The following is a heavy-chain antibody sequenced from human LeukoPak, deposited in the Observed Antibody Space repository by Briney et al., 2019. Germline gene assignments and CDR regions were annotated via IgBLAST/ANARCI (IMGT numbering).Heavy chain of an antibody. V-gene: IGHV3-48*01. CDR2: ISSSSSTI. CDR3: ASVLDIAAAGTGDY. D-gene: IGHD6-13*01. Sequence: GGSLRLSCAASGFTFSSYSMNWVRQAPGKGLEWVSYISSSSSTIYYADSVKGRFTISRDNAKNSLYLQMNSLRAEDTAVYYCASVLDIAAAGTGDYWGQGTLVTVSS. CDR1: GFTFSSYS. J-gene: IGHJ4*02.